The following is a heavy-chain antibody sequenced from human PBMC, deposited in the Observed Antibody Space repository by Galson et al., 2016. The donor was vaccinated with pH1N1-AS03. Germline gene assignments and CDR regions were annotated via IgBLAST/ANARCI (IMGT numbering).Heavy chain of an antibody. CDR1: GTSIGGDF. CDR3: ARFQTVGGKFDF. Sequence: SETLSLTCSVSGTSIGGDFWSWIRQSPGRGLEWIGHSLHNGNSIHNPSLKSRVTISVDTSTNEASLKLSSVTAADTAFYYCARFQTVGGKFDFWGRGAQVTVSS. CDR2: SLHNGNS. D-gene: IGHD1-26*01. V-gene: IGHV4-59*01. J-gene: IGHJ4*02.